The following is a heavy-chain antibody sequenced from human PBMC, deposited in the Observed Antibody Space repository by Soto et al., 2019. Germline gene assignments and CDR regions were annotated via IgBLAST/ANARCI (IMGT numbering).Heavy chain of an antibody. Sequence: GGSLRLSCAASEFTFSSYSMNWVRQAPGKGLEWVSYISSGSGSIYYADSVKGRFTISRDNAKNLLYLQMNSLRDEDTAVYYCAREGLRSYYYGMDVWGQGTTVTVSS. CDR1: EFTFSSYS. J-gene: IGHJ6*02. CDR3: AREGLRSYYYGMDV. V-gene: IGHV3-48*02. CDR2: ISSGSGSI. D-gene: IGHD4-17*01.